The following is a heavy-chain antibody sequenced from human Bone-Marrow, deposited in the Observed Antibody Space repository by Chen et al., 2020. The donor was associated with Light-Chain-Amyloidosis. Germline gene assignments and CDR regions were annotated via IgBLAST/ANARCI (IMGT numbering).Heavy chain of an antibody. CDR3: ARSPYSTVAPRYYGMDL. CDR1: GFTFSSYE. J-gene: IGHJ6*02. V-gene: IGHV3-48*03. Sequence: EVQLVESGGGLVQPGGSLRLSCAASGFTFSSYELNWVRQAPGKGLEWVSYISSSGSTIYYAGSVKGRFTISRDNAKNSLYLQMNSLRAEDTAVYYCARSPYSTVAPRYYGMDLWGQGITVTVSS. CDR2: ISSSGSTI. D-gene: IGHD6-13*01.